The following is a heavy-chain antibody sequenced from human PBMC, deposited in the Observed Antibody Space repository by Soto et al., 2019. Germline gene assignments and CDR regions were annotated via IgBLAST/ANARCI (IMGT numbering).Heavy chain of an antibody. J-gene: IGHJ6*02. CDR3: AKLGCPHDAGMDV. CDR1: GFTFSSYA. D-gene: IGHD3-16*01. V-gene: IGHV3-23*01. CDR2: ISGNGGST. Sequence: GGSLRLSCAASGFTFSSYAMSWVRQAPGKGLEWVSAISGNGGSTYYADSVKGRFTISRDNSKNTLYLQMNSLRAEDTAVYYCAKLGCPHDAGMDVWAQGTKVTVSS.